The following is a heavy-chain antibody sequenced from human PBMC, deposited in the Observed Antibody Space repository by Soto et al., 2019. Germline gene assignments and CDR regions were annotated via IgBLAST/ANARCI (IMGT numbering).Heavy chain of an antibody. V-gene: IGHV3-23*01. J-gene: IGHJ1*01. CDR2: ITGGGDNT. CDR3: TQDGGSRDWLTVN. Sequence: EVQLLESGGDLVQPGGSLRLSCAASGFTFTSYAMRWIRQAPGKGLEWVSAITGGGDNTYYADSVKGRFTISRDNSKNPLYLQMNSVSAEATAFYYCTQDGGSRDWLTVNWGQGTLVTVSP. D-gene: IGHD3-9*01. CDR1: GFTFTSYA.